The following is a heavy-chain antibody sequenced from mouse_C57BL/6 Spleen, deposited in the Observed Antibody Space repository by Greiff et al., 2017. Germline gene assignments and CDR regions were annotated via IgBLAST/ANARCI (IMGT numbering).Heavy chain of an antibody. CDR3: ATIYYGYAYAMDY. J-gene: IGHJ4*01. Sequence: VQLQQPGAELVRPGSSVKLSCKASGYTFTSYWMDLVKQRPGQGLEWIGNIYPSDSETHYNQKFKDKATLTVDKSSSTAYMQLSSLTSEDSAVXYCATIYYGYAYAMDYWGQGTSVTVSS. V-gene: IGHV1-61*01. D-gene: IGHD2-2*01. CDR1: GYTFTSYW. CDR2: IYPSDSET.